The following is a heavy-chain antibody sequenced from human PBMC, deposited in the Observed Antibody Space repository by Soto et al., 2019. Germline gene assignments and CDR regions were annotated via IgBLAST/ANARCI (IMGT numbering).Heavy chain of an antibody. CDR1: GFTFSNYG. Sequence: QVQLVESGGGVVQPGKSLKLSCAASGFTFSNYGMHWVRQAPGKGLEWVAVIWFDGSNKDYADSVKGRFTISRDNSRKTIYQQMNSLRAEVTAIYYCARGSSDAYWGHVTLATVTS. CDR2: IWFDGSNK. CDR3: ARGSSDAY. J-gene: IGHJ4*01. V-gene: IGHV3-33*01. D-gene: IGHD2-21*02.